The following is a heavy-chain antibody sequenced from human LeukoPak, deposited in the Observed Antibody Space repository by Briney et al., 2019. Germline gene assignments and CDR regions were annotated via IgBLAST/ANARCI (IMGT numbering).Heavy chain of an antibody. Sequence: GGSLRLSCAASGFSFSSYWMSWVRQAPGKGLEWVANIKEDGSEKNYVDSVKGRFTISRDNAKNSLYLQMNSLRAEDTAVYYCARKDSSPRTFDYWGQGALVTVSS. CDR3: ARKDSSPRTFDY. D-gene: IGHD3-22*01. J-gene: IGHJ4*02. CDR2: IKEDGSEK. CDR1: GFSFSSYW. V-gene: IGHV3-7*01.